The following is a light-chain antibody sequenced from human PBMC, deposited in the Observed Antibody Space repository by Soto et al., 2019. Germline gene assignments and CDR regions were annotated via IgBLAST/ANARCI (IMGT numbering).Light chain of an antibody. CDR3: QQYNNWLLT. Sequence: EIAMTQSPATLSVSPGERATLSCRASQSVNSNLAWYQQKPGQAPRLLIDGASTRATGIPARFSGSGSGTEFTVTISSLQSEDFAVYNCQQYNNWLLTFGGGTKVEIK. CDR1: QSVNSN. CDR2: GAS. V-gene: IGKV3-15*01. J-gene: IGKJ4*01.